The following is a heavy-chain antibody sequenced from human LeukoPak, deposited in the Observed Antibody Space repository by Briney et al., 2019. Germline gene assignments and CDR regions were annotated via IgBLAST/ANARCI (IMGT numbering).Heavy chain of an antibody. Sequence: GGSLRLSCAASGFTFSSYAMSWVRQAPGKGLEWVSGISGSGDNTYYADSVKGRFTISRDNSKNTLYVQVNSLGTEDTAAYYCAKESYYDSSGSFYFDYWGQGTLVTVSS. V-gene: IGHV3-23*01. D-gene: IGHD3-22*01. CDR3: AKESYYDSSGSFYFDY. CDR1: GFTFSSYA. CDR2: ISGSGDNT. J-gene: IGHJ4*02.